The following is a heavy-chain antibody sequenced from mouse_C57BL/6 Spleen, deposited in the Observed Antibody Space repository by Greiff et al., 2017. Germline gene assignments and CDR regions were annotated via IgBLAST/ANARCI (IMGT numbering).Heavy chain of an antibody. J-gene: IGHJ4*01. V-gene: IGHV1-63*01. CDR2: IYPGGGYT. D-gene: IGHD2-5*01. Sequence: VQLQQSGAELVRPGTSVKMSCKASGYTFTNYWIGWAKQRPGHGLEWIGDIYPGGGYTNYNEKFKGKATLTADKSSSTAYMQFSSLTSEDSAIYYCARTYYSNYAYAMDYWGQGTSVTVSS. CDR1: GYTFTNYW. CDR3: ARTYYSNYAYAMDY.